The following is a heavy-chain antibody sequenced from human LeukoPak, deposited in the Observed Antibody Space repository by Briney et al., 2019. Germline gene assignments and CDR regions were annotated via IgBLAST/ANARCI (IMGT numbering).Heavy chain of an antibody. V-gene: IGHV3-7*01. D-gene: IGHD6-13*01. CDR1: GFTVSSNY. CDR3: AAERYSSSWCFDY. CDR2: IKQDGSEK. J-gene: IGHJ4*02. Sequence: GGSLRLSCAASGFTVSSNYMSWVRQAPGKGLEWVANIKQDGSEKYYVDSVKGRFTISRDNAKNSLYLQMNSLRAEDTAVYYCAAERYSSSWCFDYWGQGTLVTVSS.